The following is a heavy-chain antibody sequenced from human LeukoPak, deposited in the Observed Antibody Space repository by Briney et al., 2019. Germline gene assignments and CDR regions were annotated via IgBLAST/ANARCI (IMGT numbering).Heavy chain of an antibody. Sequence: SETLSLTCAVYGGSFKDNYWSWIRQPPGKGLEWIGEINHSGTTNYNPSLKSRVTMSLDTSKNQLSLKLNSVTAADTAVYYCARVPLRFLAPFDNWGQETLVTVSS. D-gene: IGHD3-3*01. CDR3: ARVPLRFLAPFDN. CDR1: GGSFKDNY. J-gene: IGHJ4*02. CDR2: INHSGTT. V-gene: IGHV4-34*01.